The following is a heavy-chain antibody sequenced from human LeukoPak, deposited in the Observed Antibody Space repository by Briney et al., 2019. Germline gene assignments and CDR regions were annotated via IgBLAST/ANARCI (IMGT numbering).Heavy chain of an antibody. D-gene: IGHD3-22*01. CDR2: MKQDGSET. CDR3: ARLNYYDNKGPDAFDI. Sequence: PGGSLRLSCAASGFTFSSYAMHWVRQAPGKGLEWVANMKQDGSETYYVDSVKGRFTISRDNSKNSLYLQMNSLRAEDTAVYYCARLNYYDNKGPDAFDIWGQGTMVTVSS. J-gene: IGHJ3*02. CDR1: GFTFSSYA. V-gene: IGHV3-7*01.